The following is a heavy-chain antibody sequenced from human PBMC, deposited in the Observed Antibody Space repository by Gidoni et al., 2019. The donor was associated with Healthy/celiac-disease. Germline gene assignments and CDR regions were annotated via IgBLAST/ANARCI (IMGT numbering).Heavy chain of an antibody. CDR1: GFTFSSYA. CDR2: ISGSGGST. V-gene: IGHV3-23*01. Sequence: EVQLLESGGGLVQPGGSLRLSCAASGFTFSSYAMSWVRQAPGKGLEWVSAISGSGGSTYYADSVKGRFTISRDNSKNTLYLQMNSLRAEDTAVYYCAKVRRLYDFWSGYYFDYWGQGTLVTVSS. J-gene: IGHJ4*02. D-gene: IGHD3-3*01. CDR3: AKVRRLYDFWSGYYFDY.